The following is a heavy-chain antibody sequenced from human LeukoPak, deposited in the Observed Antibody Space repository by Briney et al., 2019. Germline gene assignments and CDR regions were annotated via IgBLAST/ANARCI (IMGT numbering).Heavy chain of an antibody. Sequence: GGSLSLFCAACGFTVSSNYMSRIRQAPGKGLEWISYISSSGTPKYYADSVKGRFTISRDNAKKSLFLQMNSLRDEDTAVYYCVRDDGHHWFDFWGQGTLVTVSS. J-gene: IGHJ4*02. CDR3: VRDDGHHWFDF. CDR2: ISSSGTPK. V-gene: IGHV3-11*01. CDR1: GFTVSSNY. D-gene: IGHD1-1*01.